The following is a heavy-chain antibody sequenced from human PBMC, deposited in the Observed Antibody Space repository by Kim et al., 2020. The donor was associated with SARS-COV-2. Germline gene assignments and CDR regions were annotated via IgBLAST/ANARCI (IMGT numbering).Heavy chain of an antibody. D-gene: IGHD5-18*01. CDR3: AKVKGSGYTYCVLDC. J-gene: IGHJ4*02. Sequence: ADSVKGRFTISRDNSKNTLYLQMNSLRAEDTAVYFCAKVKGSGYTYCVLDCWGQGTLVTVSS. V-gene: IGHV3-23*01.